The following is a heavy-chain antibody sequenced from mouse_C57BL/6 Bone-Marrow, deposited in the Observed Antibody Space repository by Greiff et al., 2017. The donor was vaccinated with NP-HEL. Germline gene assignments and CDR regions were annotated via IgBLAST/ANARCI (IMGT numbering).Heavy chain of an antibody. CDR2: ISDGGSYT. V-gene: IGHV5-4*01. J-gene: IGHJ3*01. CDR1: GFTFSSYA. CDR3: ARDLSPIYYDYDGFAY. D-gene: IGHD2-4*01. Sequence: EVQGVESGGGLVKPGGSLKLSCAASGFTFSSYAMSWVRQTPEKRLEWVATISDGGSYTYYPDNVKGRFTISRDNAKNNLYLQMSHLKSEDTAMYYCARDLSPIYYDYDGFAYWGQGTLVTVSA.